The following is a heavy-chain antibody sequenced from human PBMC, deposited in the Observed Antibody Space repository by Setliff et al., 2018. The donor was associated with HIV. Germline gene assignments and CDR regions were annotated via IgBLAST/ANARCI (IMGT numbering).Heavy chain of an antibody. V-gene: IGHV3-7*03. CDR2: IKEDGSEK. Sequence: PGGSLRLSCAASGFTLGSDWMSWVRQAPGKGLEWVASIKEDGSEKYYADSVKGRFTISRDDSQNTAFLQMNSLRADDTAVYYCAKGLSPITGVGTRFFDSWGQGTLVTV. CDR3: AKGLSPITGVGTRFFDS. CDR1: GFTLGSDW. J-gene: IGHJ5*01. D-gene: IGHD6-13*01.